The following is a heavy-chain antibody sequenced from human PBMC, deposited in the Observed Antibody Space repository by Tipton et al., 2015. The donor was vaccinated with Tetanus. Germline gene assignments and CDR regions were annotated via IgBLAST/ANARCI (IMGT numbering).Heavy chain of an antibody. J-gene: IGHJ6*02. Sequence: QVQLVQSGPEVKKPGASVNISCKASGYTFTSYGLNWVRQAAGRGFEWVGWLNPKSGSAVYGQKFQGRVTMTTNTSITTAYMELRSLRYEDTAVYYCASGSSIRHGLDVWGHGTTVIVSS. V-gene: IGHV1-8*01. CDR1: GYTFTSYG. D-gene: IGHD2-2*01. CDR2: LNPKSGSA. CDR3: ASGSSIRHGLDV.